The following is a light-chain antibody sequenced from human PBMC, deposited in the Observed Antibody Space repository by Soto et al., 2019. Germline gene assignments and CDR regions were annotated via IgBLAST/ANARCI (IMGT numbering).Light chain of an antibody. CDR1: HDVSHF. Sequence: DIQMTQSPSSLFASVGDRVTITCQASHDVSHFFNWYQQKPGKAPKLLIYDASNLQTGVPSRFSGRGSGTDFTFTISSLQPDDTGTYYCQQYDDLPITFGQGTRLEIK. CDR2: DAS. V-gene: IGKV1-33*01. J-gene: IGKJ5*01. CDR3: QQYDDLPIT.